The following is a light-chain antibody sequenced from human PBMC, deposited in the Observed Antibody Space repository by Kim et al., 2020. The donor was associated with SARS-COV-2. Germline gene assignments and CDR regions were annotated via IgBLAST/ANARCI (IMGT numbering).Light chain of an antibody. CDR3: QKYNSAPWT. Sequence: AAVGDRVTITCRSSQGINNFLAWYQQRTGKVPKLLIYAASVLQSGVPSRFSASGSGTDFTLTISSLQPEDVATYYCQKYNSAPWTFGQGTKVDIK. J-gene: IGKJ1*01. CDR2: AAS. V-gene: IGKV1-27*01. CDR1: QGINNF.